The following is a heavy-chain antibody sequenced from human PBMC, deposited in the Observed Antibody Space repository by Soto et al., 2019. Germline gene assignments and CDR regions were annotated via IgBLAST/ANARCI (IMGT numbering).Heavy chain of an antibody. V-gene: IGHV3-7*05. CDR2: IKEDGSEE. CDR1: GFTFSTYW. CDR3: ARDWGAPGRGSALGYYYHFGMDV. Sequence: EVQLVESGGGLVQPGGSLRLSCAASGFTFSTYWMNWVRQAPGKGLQWVANIKEDGSEEYYVDSVKGRFTFSRDNAKNSLYLDMNSLRGEDTAVYYCARDWGAPGRGSALGYYYHFGMDVWGQGTTVTVPS. D-gene: IGHD3-16*01. J-gene: IGHJ6*02.